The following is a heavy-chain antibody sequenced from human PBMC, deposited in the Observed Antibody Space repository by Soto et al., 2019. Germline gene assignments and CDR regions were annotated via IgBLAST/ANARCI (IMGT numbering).Heavy chain of an antibody. CDR2: IYYSGST. CDR3: ARESKYDTSGYPPWFAP. V-gene: IGHV4-31*03. J-gene: IGHJ5*02. CDR1: VASISSGGYY. D-gene: IGHD3-22*01. Sequence: PSETLSLTCTVSVASISSGGYYWSWIRHHPGEGLEWIGYIYYSGSTSYNPSLKSRVTISVDTSKNQFSLKLSSVTAADTAVYYCARESKYDTSGYPPWFAPWGQGTLVTVYS.